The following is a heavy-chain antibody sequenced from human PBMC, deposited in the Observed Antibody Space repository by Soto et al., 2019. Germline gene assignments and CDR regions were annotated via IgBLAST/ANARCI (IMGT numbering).Heavy chain of an antibody. J-gene: IGHJ6*02. D-gene: IGHD5-18*01. CDR2: ISQSGTT. CDR3: ARHGVDATVDSYSYYAMDV. CDR1: GGSVGSSGYY. Sequence: PSETLSLTCTVSGGSVGSSGYYWGWIRRPPGKGLEWIGTISQSGTTYYNPSLRSRVTVSADTSKNHFSLMLTSVTAADTAVYYCARHGVDATVDSYSYYAMDVWGQGTKVTVSS. V-gene: IGHV4-39*01.